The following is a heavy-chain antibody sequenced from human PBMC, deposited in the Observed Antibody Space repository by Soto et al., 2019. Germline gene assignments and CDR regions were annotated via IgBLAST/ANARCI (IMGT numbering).Heavy chain of an antibody. Sequence: SETLSLTCTVSGGSISSYYWSWIRLPPGKGLEWIGYIYYSGSTNYNPFLKSRVTMSVDMSKNQFSLKLSSVTAADTAVYYCARSTPQIRWSPGDYWGQGTLVTVSS. J-gene: IGHJ4*02. CDR1: GGSISSYY. D-gene: IGHD2-15*01. CDR3: ARSTPQIRWSPGDY. CDR2: IYYSGST. V-gene: IGHV4-59*08.